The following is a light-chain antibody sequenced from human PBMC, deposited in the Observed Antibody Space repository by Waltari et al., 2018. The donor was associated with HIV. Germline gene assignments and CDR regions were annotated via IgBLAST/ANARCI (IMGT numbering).Light chain of an antibody. CDR2: GAS. V-gene: IGKV3-20*01. CDR1: QSVGNNY. CDR3: QRYGGSYS. J-gene: IGKJ2*01. Sequence: LTQSPGTLSLSPGDRATLSCRASQSVGNNYLAWYQQKPGQAPRLLIYGASSRATGIPDRFSGSGSGTDFTLTINRLEPEDFAVYYCQRYGGSYSFGQGTNLEIK.